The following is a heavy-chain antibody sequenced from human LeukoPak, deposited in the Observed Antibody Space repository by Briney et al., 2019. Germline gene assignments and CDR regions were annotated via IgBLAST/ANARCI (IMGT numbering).Heavy chain of an antibody. V-gene: IGHV3-23*01. CDR1: GFTFNSYA. CDR2: IGGSARST. CDR3: ATQWVIHAFDI. D-gene: IGHD3-22*01. J-gene: IGHJ3*02. Sequence: PGGSLRLSCAASGFTFNSYAMSWVRQAPGRGLEWVSGIGGSARSTYYADSVKGRFTISRDNSKNTLYLQMNSLRAEDTAVYYCATQWVIHAFDIWGQGTMVTVSS.